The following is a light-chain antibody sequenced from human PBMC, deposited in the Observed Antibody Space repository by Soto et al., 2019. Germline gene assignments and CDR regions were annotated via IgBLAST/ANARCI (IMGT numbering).Light chain of an antibody. V-gene: IGKV1-9*01. CDR2: AAS. J-gene: IGKJ4*01. CDR3: QQVNSFPPFT. CDR1: QDISSS. Sequence: DIQLTQSPSFSSASVGDRVTITCRASQDISSSLAWYQQKPGKAPKILMYAASSLESWVPSRFSGSGSGTAFTLTISSLQPDDFATYYCQQVNSFPPFTFGGGTTVEIK.